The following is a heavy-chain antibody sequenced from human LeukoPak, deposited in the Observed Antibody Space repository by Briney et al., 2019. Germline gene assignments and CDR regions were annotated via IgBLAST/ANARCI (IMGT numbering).Heavy chain of an antibody. D-gene: IGHD3-16*01. CDR3: AKRDFGERVGGVRDS. V-gene: IGHV3-23*01. J-gene: IGHJ4*02. CDR2: ISGSVGST. CDR1: GFTFSSYS. Sequence: GRSLRPACAASGFTFSSYSMNWVRQALGDGREWVSSISGSVGSTYYADSVKGRFTISRDNSKNTLYLQMNSLRAEDTAVYYCAKRDFGERVGGVRDSWGQGTLVTVSS.